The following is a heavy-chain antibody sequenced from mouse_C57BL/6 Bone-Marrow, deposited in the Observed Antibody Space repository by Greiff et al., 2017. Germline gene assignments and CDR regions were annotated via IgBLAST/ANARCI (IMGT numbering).Heavy chain of an antibody. Sequence: EVKLMESGGGLVKPGGSLKLSCAASGFTFSSYAMSWVRQTPEKRLEWVATISDGGSYTYYPDNVKGRFTISRDNAKNNLYLQMSHLKSEDTAMYYCARGPLYYGSSLYAMDYWGQGTSVTVSS. J-gene: IGHJ4*01. V-gene: IGHV5-4*03. CDR1: GFTFSSYA. D-gene: IGHD1-1*01. CDR2: ISDGGSYT. CDR3: ARGPLYYGSSLYAMDY.